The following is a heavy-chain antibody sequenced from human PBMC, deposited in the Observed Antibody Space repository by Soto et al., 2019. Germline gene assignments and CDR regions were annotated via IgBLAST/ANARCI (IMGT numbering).Heavy chain of an antibody. CDR2: INAGNGNT. V-gene: IGHV1-3*01. D-gene: IGHD4-17*01. CDR1: GYTFTSYA. CDR3: ARDTAPSDV. Sequence: QVQLVQSGAEVKKPGASVKVSCKASGYTFTSYAMHWVRQAPGQRLEWMGWINAGNGNTKYSQKFQGRVTITRDTSGSTAYMELSSLRSEDTAVYYCARDTAPSDVLGQGTTVTVSS. J-gene: IGHJ6*02.